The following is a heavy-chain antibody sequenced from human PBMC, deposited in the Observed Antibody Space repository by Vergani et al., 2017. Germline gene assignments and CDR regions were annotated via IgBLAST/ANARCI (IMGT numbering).Heavy chain of an antibody. CDR1: GFAINGDDTW. Sequence: QEQLQESGPRLLKPSQTLSLTCSVSGFAINGDDTWWTWIRRSPGKGLEWIGRISSTGSSSSYNPSLGDRPAISLDTSTTHCFLTLTSVTAADPAIYYCARGQWVIEAWGQGTPVTVSS. D-gene: IGHD1-26*01. CDR3: ARGQWVIEA. CDR2: SSTGSSS. J-gene: IGHJ4*02. V-gene: IGHV4-30-4*08.